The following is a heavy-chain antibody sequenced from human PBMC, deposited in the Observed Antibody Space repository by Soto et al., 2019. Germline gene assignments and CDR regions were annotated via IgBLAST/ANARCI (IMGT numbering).Heavy chain of an antibody. CDR2: IYHSGST. D-gene: IGHD2-2*01. CDR3: ARGVRYCSSTSCYRGEFRWFDP. V-gene: IGHV4-30-2*01. CDR1: GGSISSGGYS. Sequence: SETLSLTCAVSGGSISSGGYSWSWIRQPPGKGLEWIGYIYHSGSTYYNPSLKSRVTISVDRSKNQFSLKLSSVTAADTAVYYCARGVRYCSSTSCYRGEFRWFDPWGQGTLVTVSS. J-gene: IGHJ5*02.